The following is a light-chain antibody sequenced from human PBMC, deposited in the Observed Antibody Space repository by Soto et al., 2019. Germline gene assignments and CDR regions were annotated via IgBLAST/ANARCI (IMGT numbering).Light chain of an antibody. CDR1: SSNIGAGYD. CDR3: QSYDSSLSGYV. Sequence: QAVVTQPPSVSGAPGQRVTISCTGSSSNIGAGYDVYWYQQLPGTAPKLLIYGNSNRPSGVPDRFSGSKSGTSASLAITGLQAEDEADYYRQSYDSSLSGYVFGTGTKVTVL. V-gene: IGLV1-40*01. J-gene: IGLJ1*01. CDR2: GNS.